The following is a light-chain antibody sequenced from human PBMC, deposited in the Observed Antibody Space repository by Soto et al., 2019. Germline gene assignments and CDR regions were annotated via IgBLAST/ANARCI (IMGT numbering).Light chain of an antibody. Sequence: QSALTQPASVSGSPGQSITISCTGTISDVGGYDFVSWYQHRPGKAPKLMIYDVSYRPSGVSNRFSGSKSGNTASLTVSGLHADDECDYYCSSYTTSGTYVFGTGTNVTVL. CDR3: SSYTTSGTYV. J-gene: IGLJ1*01. CDR2: DVS. V-gene: IGLV2-14*03. CDR1: ISDVGGYDF.